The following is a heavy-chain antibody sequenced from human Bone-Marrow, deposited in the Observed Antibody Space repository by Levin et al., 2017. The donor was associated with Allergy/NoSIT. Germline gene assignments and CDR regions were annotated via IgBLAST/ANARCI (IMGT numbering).Heavy chain of an antibody. D-gene: IGHD2-21*02. CDR3: ARGGIGDASDY. Sequence: GESLKISCKASGYTFTTYGLHWVRQAPGQGLEWMGWLSPNSANTIYTQTLKGRLSMTADRSTNTAYMELWSLTSADPAVYFCARGGIGDASDYWGQGTLVTVSS. CDR1: GYTFTTYG. V-gene: IGHV1-18*01. J-gene: IGHJ4*01. CDR2: LSPNSANT.